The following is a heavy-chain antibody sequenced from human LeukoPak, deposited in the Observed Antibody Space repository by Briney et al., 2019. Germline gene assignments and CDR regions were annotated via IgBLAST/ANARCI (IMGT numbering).Heavy chain of an antibody. D-gene: IGHD1-20*01. CDR3: AKEPTLYNWNYGMDV. V-gene: IGHV3-30*18. CDR1: GFTFSSYG. CDR2: ISYDGSTK. J-gene: IGHJ6*02. Sequence: GGSLRLSCTASGFTFSSYGMHWVRQAPGKGLEWVAVISYDGSTKYYADSVKGRFTISRDNSKNTLYLQMNSLRAEDTAVYYCAKEPTLYNWNYGMDVWGQGTTVTVSS.